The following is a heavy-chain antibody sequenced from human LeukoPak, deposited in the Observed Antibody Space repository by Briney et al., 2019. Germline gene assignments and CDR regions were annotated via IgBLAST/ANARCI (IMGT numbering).Heavy chain of an antibody. Sequence: SETLSLTCTVSGYSINTGYYWDWIRQPPGKGLEWIGYIYYSGSTNYNPSLKSRVTISVDTSKNQFSLKLSSVTAADTAVYYCARGTFGDDYANPPILDVWGKGTTVTVSS. V-gene: IGHV4-61*01. D-gene: IGHD3-16*01. J-gene: IGHJ6*04. CDR3: ARGTFGDDYANPPILDV. CDR2: IYYSGST. CDR1: GYSINTGYY.